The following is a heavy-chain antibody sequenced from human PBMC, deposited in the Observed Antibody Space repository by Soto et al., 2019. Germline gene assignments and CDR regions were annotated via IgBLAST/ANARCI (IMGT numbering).Heavy chain of an antibody. J-gene: IGHJ4*02. CDR2: IYYSGST. CDR3: AGSSGYDLGDIDY. CDR1: GGSITGYY. V-gene: IGHV4-59*08. Sequence: SETLSLACTVSGGSITGYYWSWIRQPPGKGLEWIGYIYYSGSTNHNPSLKSRVAISVDTSKNQFSLNLSSVTAADTAVYYCAGSSGYDLGDIDYWGQGTLVTVSS. D-gene: IGHD5-12*01.